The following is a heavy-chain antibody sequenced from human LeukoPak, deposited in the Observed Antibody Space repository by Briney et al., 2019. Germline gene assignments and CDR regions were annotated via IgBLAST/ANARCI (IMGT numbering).Heavy chain of an antibody. J-gene: IGHJ4*02. CDR3: ARGGIGSFDN. CDR1: GFTFSSYW. Sequence: GGSLRLSCAASGFTFSSYWMYWVRQAPGTGLVWVSDIKSDGSRTSYADSVKGRFTISRGNAKNTLYLQMNSLRAEDTAVYYCARGGIGSFDNWGQGTLVTVSS. V-gene: IGHV3-74*01. D-gene: IGHD6-13*01. CDR2: IKSDGSRT.